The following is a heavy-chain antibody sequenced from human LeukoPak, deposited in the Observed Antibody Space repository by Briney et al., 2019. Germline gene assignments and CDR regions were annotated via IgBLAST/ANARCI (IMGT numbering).Heavy chain of an antibody. CDR2: FDPNDSYT. CDR3: ARLGTANGFDL. Sequence: GDSLKISCEGSGYRFNSYWIGWVRQMAGKGLEWMGRFDPNDSYTNYRPSFQGHVTISADKSISTAYLQWTSLKASDTAMYYCARLGTANGFDLWGRGTLVTISS. J-gene: IGHJ2*01. CDR1: GYRFNSYW. D-gene: IGHD1-7*01. V-gene: IGHV5-10-1*01.